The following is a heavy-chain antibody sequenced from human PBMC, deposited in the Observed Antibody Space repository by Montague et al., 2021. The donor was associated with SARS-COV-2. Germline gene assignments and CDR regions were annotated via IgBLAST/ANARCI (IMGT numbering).Heavy chain of an antibody. CDR1: GFTFSSYA. Sequence: SLRISCAASGFTFSSYAMHWVRQAPGKGLEWVAVISYDGSNKYYADSVKGRFTISRDNSKNTLYLQMNSLRAEDTAVYYCARERLWGDAFDIWGQGTMVTVSS. J-gene: IGHJ3*02. V-gene: IGHV3-30-3*01. D-gene: IGHD2-21*01. CDR2: ISYDGSNK. CDR3: ARERLWGDAFDI.